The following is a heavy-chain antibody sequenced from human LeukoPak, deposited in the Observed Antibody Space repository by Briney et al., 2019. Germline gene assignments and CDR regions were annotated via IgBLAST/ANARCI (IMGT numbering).Heavy chain of an antibody. D-gene: IGHD3-22*01. V-gene: IGHV1-8*01. CDR3: ARVWYYYDSSGGNY. CDR1: GYTFTSYD. CDR2: MNPNSGNT. Sequence: ASVKVSCKASGYTFTSYDINWVRPATGQGLEWMGWMNPNSGNTGYAQKFQGRVTMTRNTSISTAYMELSSLRSEDTAVYYCARVWYYYDSSGGNYWGQGTLATVS. J-gene: IGHJ4*02.